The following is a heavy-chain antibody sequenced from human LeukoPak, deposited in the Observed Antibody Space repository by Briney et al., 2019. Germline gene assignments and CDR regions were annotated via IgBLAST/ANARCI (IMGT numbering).Heavy chain of an antibody. Sequence: PGGSLRLSCAASGFSVSNNYMSWVRQAPGKGLEWVSTINRDGPTFRADSVKGRFTISRDNSRNTLYLQMNSLRAEDTAVYYCGRGGYDMYDWGQGTTVSVSS. CDR2: INRDGPT. CDR1: GFSVSNNY. D-gene: IGHD2-2*01. V-gene: IGHV3-66*01. J-gene: IGHJ6*02. CDR3: GRGGYDMYD.